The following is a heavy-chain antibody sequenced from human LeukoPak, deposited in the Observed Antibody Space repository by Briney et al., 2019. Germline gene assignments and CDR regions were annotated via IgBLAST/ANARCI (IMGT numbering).Heavy chain of an antibody. Sequence: GGSLRLSCAASGFTFRDYYMSWIRQAPGKGLEWVSYITTSGSTIYYADSVKGRFIISTDNAKNSLFLQMNSLRGEDTAIYYCVYYFDSSGFGNDAFEIWGQGTMVTVSS. CDR2: ITTSGSTI. CDR3: VYYFDSSGFGNDAFEI. J-gene: IGHJ3*02. CDR1: GFTFRDYY. D-gene: IGHD3-22*01. V-gene: IGHV3-11*04.